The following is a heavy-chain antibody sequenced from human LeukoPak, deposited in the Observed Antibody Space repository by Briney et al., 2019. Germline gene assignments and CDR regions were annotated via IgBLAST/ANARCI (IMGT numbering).Heavy chain of an antibody. CDR1: GGSISAYY. J-gene: IGHJ4*02. CDR3: ARESQLFSGYPFDY. Sequence: SETLSLTCTVSGGSISAYYWSWIRKPPGKGLEWIGYIHYSGTTNYYPSLKSRVTIALDTSKNQFSLNLNSVTAADTAVYYCARESQLFSGYPFDYWGQGTPVTVSS. CDR2: IHYSGTT. D-gene: IGHD5-12*01. V-gene: IGHV4-59*01.